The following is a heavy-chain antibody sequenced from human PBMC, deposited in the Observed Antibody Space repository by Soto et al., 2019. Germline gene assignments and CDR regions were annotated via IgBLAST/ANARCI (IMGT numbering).Heavy chain of an antibody. CDR1: GGSISSYY. J-gene: IGHJ4*02. V-gene: IGHV4-59*08. Sequence: QVQLQESGPGLVKPSDTLSLTCTVSGGSISSYYWSWIRQPPGKGLEWIGYIYNSGSTNYNPSLKSRVTISVDTSKNQFSRKLSSVTAADTAVYYCARGSTGYSSSWYRYWGQGTLVTVSS. CDR3: ARGSTGYSSSWYRY. CDR2: IYNSGST. D-gene: IGHD6-13*01.